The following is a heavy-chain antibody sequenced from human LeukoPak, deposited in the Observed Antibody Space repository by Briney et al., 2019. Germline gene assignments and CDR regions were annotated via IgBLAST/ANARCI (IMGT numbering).Heavy chain of an antibody. CDR3: ARDRGPDYYDSSGYYSPFDY. V-gene: IGHV4-59*01. J-gene: IGHJ4*02. D-gene: IGHD3-22*01. Sequence: SETLSLTCTVSGGSISSYYWSWIRQPPGKGLEWIGYIYYGGSTNYNPSLKSRVTISVDTSKNQFSLKLSSVTAADTAVYYCARDRGPDYYDSSGYYSPFDYWGQGTLVTVSS. CDR1: GGSISSYY. CDR2: IYYGGST.